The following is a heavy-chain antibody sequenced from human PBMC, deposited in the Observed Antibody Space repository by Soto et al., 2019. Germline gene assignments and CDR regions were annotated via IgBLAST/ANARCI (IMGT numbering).Heavy chain of an antibody. V-gene: IGHV3-15*07. CDR2: IKSKTDGGTT. J-gene: IGHJ4*02. D-gene: IGHD3-22*01. Sequence: GGSLRLSCAASGFTFSNAWMNWVRQAPGKGLEWVGRIKSKTDGGTTDYAAPVKGRFTISRDDSKNTLYLQMNSLKTEDTAVYYCTHEPDYDSSGYQMVGYYFDYWGQGTLVTVSS. CDR1: GFTFSNAW. CDR3: THEPDYDSSGYQMVGYYFDY.